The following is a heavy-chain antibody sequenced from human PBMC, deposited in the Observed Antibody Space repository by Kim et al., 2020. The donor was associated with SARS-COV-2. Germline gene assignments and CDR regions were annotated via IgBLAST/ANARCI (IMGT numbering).Heavy chain of an antibody. J-gene: IGHJ4*02. V-gene: IGHV4-39*01. Sequence: SETLSLTCTVSGGSISSSSYYWGWIRQPPGKGLEWIGSIYYSGSTYYNPSLKSRVTISVDTSKNQFSLKLSSVTAADTAVYYCASFPRPGVGATKGYWGQGTLVTVSS. D-gene: IGHD1-26*01. CDR1: GGSISSSSYY. CDR3: ASFPRPGVGATKGY. CDR2: IYYSGST.